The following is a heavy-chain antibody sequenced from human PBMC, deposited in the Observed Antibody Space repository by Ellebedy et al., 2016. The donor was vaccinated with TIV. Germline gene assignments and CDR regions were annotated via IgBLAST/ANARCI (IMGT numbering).Heavy chain of an antibody. V-gene: IGHV3-23*01. CDR1: GLTFSSHA. J-gene: IGHJ3*02. CDR3: ARDPVGVGPAFDI. D-gene: IGHD4-23*01. Sequence: GESLKISCAASGLTFSSHAMSWARQAPGKGLEWVSSITESGGNTYYADSVKGRFTISRDNSKNTRYLQMNSLRAEDTAVYYCARDPVGVGPAFDIWGQGTMVTVSS. CDR2: ITESGGNT.